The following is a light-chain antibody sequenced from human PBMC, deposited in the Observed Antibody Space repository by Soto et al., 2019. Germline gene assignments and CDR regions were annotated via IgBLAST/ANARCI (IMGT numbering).Light chain of an antibody. J-gene: IGKJ4*01. CDR3: QQYGSSPALT. CDR2: DAS. V-gene: IGKV3D-20*01. Sequence: EIVLTQSPATLSLSPGEGATLSCGASQSVSSSYLAWYQQKPGLAPRLLIYDASSRATGIPDRFSGSGSGTDFTLTISRLEPEDFAVYYCQQYGSSPALTFGGGTKVEIK. CDR1: QSVSSSY.